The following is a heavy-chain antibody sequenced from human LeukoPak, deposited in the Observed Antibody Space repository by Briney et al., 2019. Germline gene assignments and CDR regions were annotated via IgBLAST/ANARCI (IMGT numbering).Heavy chain of an antibody. CDR3: ARPASDY. D-gene: IGHD2-2*01. J-gene: IGHJ4*01. Sequence: SETLSLTCAVYGGSFSGYYWSWIRQPPGKGLEWIGEINHSGSTNYNPSLKSRVTISVDTSKNQFSLKLSSVTAADTAVYYCARPASDYWGRGTLVIVSS. V-gene: IGHV4-34*01. CDR1: GGSFSGYY. CDR2: INHSGST.